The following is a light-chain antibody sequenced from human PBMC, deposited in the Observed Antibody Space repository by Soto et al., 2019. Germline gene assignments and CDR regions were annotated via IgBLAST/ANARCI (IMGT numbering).Light chain of an antibody. V-gene: IGLV2-18*02. Sequence: QSVLTQPPSVSGSPGQSVTISCTGTSSDVGSYNRVSWYQQPPGTAPKLMIYEVNYRPSGVPDRFSGSKSGNTASLTISGLQAEDEADYYCSSYSSSSTDGFGTGTKATVL. J-gene: IGLJ1*01. CDR2: EVN. CDR1: SSDVGSYNR. CDR3: SSYSSSSTDG.